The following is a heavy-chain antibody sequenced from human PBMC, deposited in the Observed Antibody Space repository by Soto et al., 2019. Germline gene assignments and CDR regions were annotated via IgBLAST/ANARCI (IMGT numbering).Heavy chain of an antibody. CDR2: INPSGGST. CDR1: GYTFTSYY. CDR3: ARWGYYGSGSYRYYYYGMDV. J-gene: IGHJ6*02. V-gene: IGHV1-46*01. Sequence: GASVKVSCKASGYTFTSYYMHWVRQAPGQGLEWMGIINPSGGSTSYAQKFQGRVTMTRDTSTSTVYMELSSLRSEDTAVYYCARWGYYGSGSYRYYYYGMDVWGQGTTVTVSS. D-gene: IGHD3-10*01.